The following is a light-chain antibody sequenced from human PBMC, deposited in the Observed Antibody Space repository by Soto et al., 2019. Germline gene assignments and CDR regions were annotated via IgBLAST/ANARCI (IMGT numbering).Light chain of an antibody. CDR2: SNN. J-gene: IGLJ2*01. Sequence: QSVLTQPPSASGTPGQRVTISCSGSSSSIGSNTVNWYQQLPGTAPKLLIYSNNQRPSGVPDRFSGSKSGTSASLAISGLQSGDEADYYCAAWDDSLNGVVFGGGTKLTVL. CDR1: SSSIGSNT. V-gene: IGLV1-44*01. CDR3: AAWDDSLNGVV.